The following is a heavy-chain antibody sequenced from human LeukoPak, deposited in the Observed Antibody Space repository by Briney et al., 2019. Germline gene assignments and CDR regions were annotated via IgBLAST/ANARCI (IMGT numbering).Heavy chain of an antibody. Sequence: SETLSLTCTVSGDSISSYYWSWIRQPPGKGLEWIGYIYYSGSTNYNPSLKSRVTISVDTSKNQFSLKLSSVTAADTAVYYCARGGRVFIWFDPWGQGTLVTVSS. CDR2: IYYSGST. CDR3: ARGGRVFIWFDP. J-gene: IGHJ5*02. CDR1: GDSISSYY. V-gene: IGHV4-59*01.